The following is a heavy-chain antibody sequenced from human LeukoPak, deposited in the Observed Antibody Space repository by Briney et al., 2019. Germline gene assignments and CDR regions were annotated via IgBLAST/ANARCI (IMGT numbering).Heavy chain of an antibody. CDR2: IRSKPYGGTT. CDR1: GFTFGDYI. V-gene: IGHV3-49*04. D-gene: IGHD6-13*01. J-gene: IGHJ4*02. CDR3: TSGSATGTGSGY. Sequence: GGSLRLSCTTSGFTFGDYIMSWVRQAPGKGLEWVGFIRSKPYGGTTDYAASVKGRFTISRDDSKSIAYLQMNSLKTEDTAVYYCTSGSATGTGSGYWGQGTLVIVSS.